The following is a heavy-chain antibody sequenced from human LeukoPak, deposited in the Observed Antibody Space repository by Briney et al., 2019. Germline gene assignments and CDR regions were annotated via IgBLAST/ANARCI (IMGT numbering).Heavy chain of an antibody. Sequence: SETLSLTCAVYGGSFSGYYWSWIRQPPGKGLEWIGEINHSGSTNYNPSLKSRVTISVDTSKNQFSLKLSSVTAADTAVYYCARRKKVRGVYHYWGQGTLVTVSS. V-gene: IGHV4-34*01. J-gene: IGHJ4*02. D-gene: IGHD3-10*01. CDR1: GGSFSGYY. CDR2: INHSGST. CDR3: ARRKKVRGVYHY.